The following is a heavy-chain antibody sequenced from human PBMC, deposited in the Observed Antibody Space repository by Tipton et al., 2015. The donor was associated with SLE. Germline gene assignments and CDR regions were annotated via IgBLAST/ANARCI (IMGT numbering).Heavy chain of an antibody. CDR3: GRRDGDY. CDR2: IDQNGNNI. Sequence: SLRLSCAASGFTFSNQWMTWFRQTPEKGLEWVANIDQNGNNIHYVDSVEGRFTISRDNARNSLYLQMNSLTDEDTAVYYCGRRDGDYWGQGTLVTVSS. CDR1: GFTFSNQW. V-gene: IGHV3-7*01. J-gene: IGHJ4*02.